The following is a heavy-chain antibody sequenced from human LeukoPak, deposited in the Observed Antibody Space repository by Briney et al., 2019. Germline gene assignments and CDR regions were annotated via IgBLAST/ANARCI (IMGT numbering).Heavy chain of an antibody. D-gene: IGHD6-19*01. J-gene: IGHJ3*02. CDR3: ARRMNSSGCCRDAFDI. V-gene: IGHV1-69*04. CDR2: IIPIVGTA. CDR1: GGTFSSYA. Sequence: SVKVSCKASGGTFSSYAISWVRQAPGQGLEWMGRIIPIVGTANYAQKFQGRVTITADKSTSTAYMELSSLRSEDTAVYYCARRMNSSGCCRDAFDIWGQGTMVTVSS.